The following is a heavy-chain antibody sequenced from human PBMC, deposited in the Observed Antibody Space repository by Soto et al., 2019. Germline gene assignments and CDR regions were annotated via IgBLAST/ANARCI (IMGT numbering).Heavy chain of an antibody. CDR2: INPSGGST. D-gene: IGHD2-2*03. CDR1: GYTFTSYY. J-gene: IGHJ6*02. CDR3: ARDLEIVVVPAAMPVSGMDV. Sequence: ASVKVSCKASGYTFTSYYMHWVRQAPGQGLEWMGIINPSGGSTSYAQKFQGRVTMTRDTSTSTVYMELSSLRSEDTAVYYCARDLEIVVVPAAMPVSGMDVWGQGTTVTVSS. V-gene: IGHV1-46*01.